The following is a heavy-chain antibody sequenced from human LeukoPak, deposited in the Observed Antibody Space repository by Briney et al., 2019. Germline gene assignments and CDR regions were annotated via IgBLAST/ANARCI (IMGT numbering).Heavy chain of an antibody. Sequence: GASVKVSCKASGYTFTNYGFSWVRQAPGQGLEWMGWISANNGNTNYAQKLQGRVTMTTDTSTSTAYMELRSLRSGDTAVYYCARDRGRAPFDPWGQGTLVTVSS. CDR2: ISANNGNT. D-gene: IGHD3-10*01. CDR1: GYTFTNYG. V-gene: IGHV1-18*01. J-gene: IGHJ5*02. CDR3: ARDRGRAPFDP.